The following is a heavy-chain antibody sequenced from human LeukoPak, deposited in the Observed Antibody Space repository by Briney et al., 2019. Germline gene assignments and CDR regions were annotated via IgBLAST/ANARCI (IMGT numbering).Heavy chain of an antibody. CDR2: IKPSGGSA. CDR1: GYTFSIYN. D-gene: IGHD6-13*01. Sequence: ASVKVSCKASGYTFSIYNMHWVRQAPGQGLEWMGIIKPSGGSASDAQKFQGRLTMTRDTSTSTLYMELSSLRSEDTAVYYCAREGVAATGLDYWGQGTLVTVSS. V-gene: IGHV1-46*01. J-gene: IGHJ4*02. CDR3: AREGVAATGLDY.